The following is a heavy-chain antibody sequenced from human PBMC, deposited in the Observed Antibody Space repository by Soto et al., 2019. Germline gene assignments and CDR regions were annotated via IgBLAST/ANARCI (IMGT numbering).Heavy chain of an antibody. D-gene: IGHD1-26*01. J-gene: IGHJ2*01. V-gene: IGHV4-59*08. CDR3: ARHEGDQELAHSTVGVDL. CDR1: GGSISPYY. Sequence: QVQLQESGPGLVKPSEALSLTCTVSGGSISPYYWSWIRQSPGKGLEWVVFIYYRGSSRYTPSLNGRVTVTVYTSKNQFSLTLTPVTAADTAVYCCARHEGDQELAHSTVGVDLWGRGTLVTVSS. CDR2: IYYRGSS.